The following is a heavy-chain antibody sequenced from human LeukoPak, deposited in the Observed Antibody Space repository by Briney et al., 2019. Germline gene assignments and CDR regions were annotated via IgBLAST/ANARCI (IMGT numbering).Heavy chain of an antibody. CDR2: IKSKTDGGTT. CDR1: GFTFTNAW. D-gene: IGHD5-18*01. J-gene: IGHJ4*02. CDR3: TTGATVSDS. Sequence: GGSLRLSCTASGFTFTNAWMTWVRQAPGEGLEWVGRIKSKTDGGTTDYAAPVKVRFTISRDDSKNTLYLQMNSLKTEDTAVYYCTTGATVSDSWGQGTLVTVSS. V-gene: IGHV3-15*01.